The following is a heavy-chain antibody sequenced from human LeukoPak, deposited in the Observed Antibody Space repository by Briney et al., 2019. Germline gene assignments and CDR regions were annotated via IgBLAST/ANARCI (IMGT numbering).Heavy chain of an antibody. D-gene: IGHD1-14*01. CDR2: IYHSGNT. Sequence: SETLSLTCAVSGYSITSGYYWGWIRQPPGKGLEWIGSIYHSGNTYYNPSLKSRVTISVDPSKNQFSLKLNSVTAADTAVYYCARHARTSEDFDYWGQGTLVTVSS. CDR1: GYSITSGYY. V-gene: IGHV4-38-2*01. J-gene: IGHJ4*02. CDR3: ARHARTSEDFDY.